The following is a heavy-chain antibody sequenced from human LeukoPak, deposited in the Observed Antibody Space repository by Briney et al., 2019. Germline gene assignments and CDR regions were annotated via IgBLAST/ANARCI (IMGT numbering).Heavy chain of an antibody. D-gene: IGHD4-23*01. J-gene: IGHJ4*02. CDR3: ARGSRLRWYIFDY. Sequence: GGSLRLSCAASGFTFSSYAMSWVRQAPGKGLEWVSAISGSGGTTYYADSVKGRFTISRDNSKNTLYLQMNSLRAEDTAVYYCARGSRLRWYIFDYWGQGTLVTVSS. V-gene: IGHV3-23*01. CDR2: ISGSGGTT. CDR1: GFTFSSYA.